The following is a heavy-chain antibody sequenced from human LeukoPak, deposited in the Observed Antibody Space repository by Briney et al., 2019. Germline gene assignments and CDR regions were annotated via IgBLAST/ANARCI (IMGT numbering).Heavy chain of an antibody. Sequence: GGSLRLSCAASGFTFSDHYMDWVRQTPGKGLEWVGRIKNKANGYGTLYAASVTGRFVISRDDSKNSLYLQMNSLKTEDTAEYYCTRVHLGAATRFFDYWGQGTLVTVSS. V-gene: IGHV3-72*01. J-gene: IGHJ4*02. CDR2: IKNKANGYGT. CDR3: TRVHLGAATRFFDY. D-gene: IGHD1-26*01. CDR1: GFTFSDHY.